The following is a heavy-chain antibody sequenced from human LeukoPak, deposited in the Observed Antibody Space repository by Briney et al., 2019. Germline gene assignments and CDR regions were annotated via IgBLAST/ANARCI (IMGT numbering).Heavy chain of an antibody. V-gene: IGHV4-59*08. Sequence: PSETLSLTCTVSGSSISSYYWSWIRQPPGKGLEWIGYIYYSGSTNYNPSLKSRVTISVDTSKNQFSLKLSSVTAADTAVYYCAKKKALYNWFDPWGQGTLVTVSS. CDR2: IYYSGST. J-gene: IGHJ5*02. CDR3: AKKKALYNWFDP. CDR1: GSSISSYY. D-gene: IGHD3-16*02.